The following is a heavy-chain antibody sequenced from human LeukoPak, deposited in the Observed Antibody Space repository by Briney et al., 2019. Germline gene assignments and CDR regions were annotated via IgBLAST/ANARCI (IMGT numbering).Heavy chain of an antibody. J-gene: IGHJ6*02. CDR1: GLTLIRSA. Sequence: GGSLTLSCAASGLTLIRSAITWLRHTPAKGLHWVSTITGSGENTYYADSVKGRFTISRDNSKNTLYLQMKSLRANDTAVYYCAKRLVTLNYGVDVWGQGTTVTVSS. D-gene: IGHD4-23*01. CDR3: AKRLVTLNYGVDV. V-gene: IGHV3-23*01. CDR2: ITGSGENT.